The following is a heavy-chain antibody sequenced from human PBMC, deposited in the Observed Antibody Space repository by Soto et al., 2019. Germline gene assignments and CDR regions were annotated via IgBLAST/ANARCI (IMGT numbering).Heavy chain of an antibody. J-gene: IGHJ5*02. V-gene: IGHV4-39*01. Sequence: QLQLQESGPGLLKPSETLSLTCTVSGGSMSGSNSYWDWIRQPPGKGLEWIGNIFYSGKTYYNPSLKSRVTMAVDTSKNQFSLKLSSVTAADTAVYYCARHGYNDNSRTHDALFDPWGLGIPVTVSS. CDR1: GGSMSGSNSY. CDR3: ARHGYNDNSRTHDALFDP. CDR2: IFYSGKT. D-gene: IGHD3-9*01.